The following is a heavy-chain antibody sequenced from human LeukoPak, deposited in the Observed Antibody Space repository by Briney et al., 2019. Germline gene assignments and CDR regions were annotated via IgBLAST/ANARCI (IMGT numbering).Heavy chain of an antibody. D-gene: IGHD4-23*01. CDR2: ISYDGSNK. CDR3: ARDNSPVYYYYYYYMDV. V-gene: IGHV3-30*04. CDR1: GFTFSSYA. J-gene: IGHJ6*03. Sequence: GGSLRLSCAASGFTFSSYAMHWVRQAPGKGLEWVAVISYDGSNKYYADSVKGRFTISRDNSKNTLYLQMNSLRAEDTAVYYCARDNSPVYYYYYYYMDVWGKGTTVTVSS.